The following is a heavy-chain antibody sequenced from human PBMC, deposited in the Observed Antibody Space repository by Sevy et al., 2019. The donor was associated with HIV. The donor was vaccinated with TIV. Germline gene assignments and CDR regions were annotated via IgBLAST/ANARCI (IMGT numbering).Heavy chain of an antibody. Sequence: GGSLRLSCAASGFTFSGSAMHWVRQASGKGLEWVGRIRSKANSYATAYAASVKGRFTMSRDDSKNTAYLQMNSLKTEDKAVYYCTAVLRFLGGLPAHDAFDIWGQGTMVTVSS. CDR1: GFTFSGSA. CDR3: TAVLRFLGGLPAHDAFDI. V-gene: IGHV3-73*01. J-gene: IGHJ3*02. D-gene: IGHD3-3*01. CDR2: IRSKANSYAT.